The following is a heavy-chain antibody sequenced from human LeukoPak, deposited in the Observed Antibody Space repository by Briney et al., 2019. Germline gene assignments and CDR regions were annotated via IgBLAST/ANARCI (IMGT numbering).Heavy chain of an antibody. CDR2: IYHSGST. CDR3: ARAGDSGYFDY. J-gene: IGHJ4*02. D-gene: IGHD1-26*01. V-gene: IGHV4-30-2*01. Sequence: SETLSLTCAVSGGSISSGGYSWSWIRQPPGKGLEWIGYIYHSGSTYYNPSLKSRVTISVDRSKNQFSLKLSSVTAADTAVYYCARAGDSGYFDYWGQGTLVTVSS. CDR1: GGSISSGGYS.